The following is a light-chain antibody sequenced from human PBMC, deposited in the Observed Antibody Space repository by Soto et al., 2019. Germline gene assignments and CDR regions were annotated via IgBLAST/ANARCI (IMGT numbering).Light chain of an antibody. V-gene: IGKV1-5*01. CDR3: QQYNSYSPLT. CDR2: DAS. J-gene: IGKJ4*01. CDR1: PSISSW. Sequence: DIQMTQSPSSLSASVGDRVNVTCRGRPSISSWLAWYQQKPGKAPKLLIYDASSLESGAPSRFSGRRSGTEYTLTISSLQPDDFATYYCQQYNSYSPLTFGGGTKVDIK.